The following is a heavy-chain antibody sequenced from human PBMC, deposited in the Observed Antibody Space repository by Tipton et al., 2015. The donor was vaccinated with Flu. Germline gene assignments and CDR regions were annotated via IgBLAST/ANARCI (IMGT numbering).Heavy chain of an antibody. CDR2: IYTSGST. CDR1: GGSIGSYY. D-gene: IGHD5-18*01. CDR3: ASGYSYGVYYYYGMDV. V-gene: IGHV4-4*07. J-gene: IGHJ6*02. Sequence: GLVKPSETLFLTCTVSGGSIGSYYWNWIRQPAGKGLEWIGRIYTSGSTNYNPSLKSRVTMSVDTSKNQFSLKLSSVTAADTAVYYCASGYSYGVYYYYGMDVWGQGTTVTVSS.